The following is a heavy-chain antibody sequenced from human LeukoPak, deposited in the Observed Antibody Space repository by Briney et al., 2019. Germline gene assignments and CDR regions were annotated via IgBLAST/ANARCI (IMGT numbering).Heavy chain of an antibody. CDR3: AREGLLWFGELLSTDYYYGMDV. CDR2: MNPNSGNT. CDR1: GYTFTSYD. J-gene: IGHJ6*02. D-gene: IGHD3-10*01. V-gene: IGHV1-8*01. Sequence: GASVKVSCKASGYTFTSYDINWVRQATGQGLEWMGWMNPNSGNTGYAQKFQGRVTMTRNTSISTAYMGLSSLRSEDTAVYYCAREGLLWFGELLSTDYYYGMDVWGQGTTVTVSS.